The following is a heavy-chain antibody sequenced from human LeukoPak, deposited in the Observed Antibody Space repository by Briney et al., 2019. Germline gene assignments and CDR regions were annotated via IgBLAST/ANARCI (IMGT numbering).Heavy chain of an antibody. D-gene: IGHD3-3*01. CDR1: GGSFSGYY. Sequence: SETLSLTCAVYGGSFSGYYWSWIRQPPGKGLEWIGEINHSGSTSYNPSLKSRVTISVDTSKNQFSLKLSSVTAADTAVYYCARHVLSGYLNYWYFDLWGRGTLVTVSS. J-gene: IGHJ2*01. CDR3: ARHVLSGYLNYWYFDL. V-gene: IGHV4-34*01. CDR2: INHSGST.